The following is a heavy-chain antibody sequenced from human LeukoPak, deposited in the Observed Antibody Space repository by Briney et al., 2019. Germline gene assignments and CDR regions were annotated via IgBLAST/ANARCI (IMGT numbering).Heavy chain of an antibody. V-gene: IGHV3-7*01. J-gene: IGHJ6*02. CDR1: GFTFSSYW. Sequence: GGSLRLSCAASGFTFSSYWMSWVRQAPGKGLEWVGNIKQDGSEKYYVDSVKGRFPISRDNAKTSLYLKMNSLRAEDTAVYCCASQRARYYGMDVWGQGTTVAVSS. CDR3: ASQRARYYGMDV. CDR2: IKQDGSEK.